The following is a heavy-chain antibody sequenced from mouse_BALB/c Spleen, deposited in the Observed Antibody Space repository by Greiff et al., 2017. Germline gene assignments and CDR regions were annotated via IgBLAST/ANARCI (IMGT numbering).Heavy chain of an antibody. Sequence: EVKLQESGPGLVKPSQSLSLTCTVTGYSITSDYAWNWIRQFPGNKLEWMGYISYSGSTSYNPSLKSRISITRDTSKNQFFLQLNSVTTEDTATYYCARMERYDGGAMDYWGQGTSVTVSS. V-gene: IGHV3-2*02. CDR2: ISYSGST. J-gene: IGHJ4*01. D-gene: IGHD2-14*01. CDR1: GYSITSDYA. CDR3: ARMERYDGGAMDY.